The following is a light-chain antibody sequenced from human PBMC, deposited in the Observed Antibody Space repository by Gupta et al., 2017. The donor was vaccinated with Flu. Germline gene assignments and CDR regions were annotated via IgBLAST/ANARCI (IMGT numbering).Light chain of an antibody. Sequence: QLVLTQSPSASASLGASVNLTCRLNSGFSHYSIAWLHQQAEKGPRYLMKVNSDGSHSKGDGIPDRFSGSGSETERYLTISSLQSDDEGDYYCQSWGTGMGVFGGGTTLTVL. J-gene: IGLJ3*02. V-gene: IGLV4-69*01. CDR2: VNSDGSH. CDR1: SGFSHYS. CDR3: QSWGTGMGV.